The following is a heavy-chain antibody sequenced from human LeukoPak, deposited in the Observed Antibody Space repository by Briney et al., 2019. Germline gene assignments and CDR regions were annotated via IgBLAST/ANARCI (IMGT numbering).Heavy chain of an antibody. CDR3: ARGGWQWLTLKAFDI. J-gene: IGHJ3*02. CDR2: IRYDGSNK. CDR1: GFTFSSYA. D-gene: IGHD6-19*01. Sequence: GGSLRLSCAASGFTFSSYAMHWVRQAPGKGLEWVAFIRYDGSNKYYADSVKGRFTISRDNSKNTLYLQMNSLRAEDTAVYYCARGGWQWLTLKAFDIWGRGTMVTVSS. V-gene: IGHV3-30*02.